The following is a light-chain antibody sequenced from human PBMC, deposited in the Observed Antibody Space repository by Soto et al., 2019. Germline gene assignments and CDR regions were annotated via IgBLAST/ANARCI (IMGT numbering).Light chain of an antibody. CDR1: QSVSCC. Sequence: DIQLTQSPATLSASVGERATITCRASQSVSCCLAWYQQKAGKAPKLLIYTASTLNSGVPSRFSGSGSGTEFTLTISSLQPDDFAAYHCQQYNGYSALTFGEGTKVEIK. CDR2: TAS. CDR3: QQYNGYSALT. J-gene: IGKJ4*01. V-gene: IGKV1-5*03.